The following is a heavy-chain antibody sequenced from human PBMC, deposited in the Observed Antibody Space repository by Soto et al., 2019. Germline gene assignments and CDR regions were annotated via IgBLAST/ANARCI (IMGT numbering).Heavy chain of an antibody. Sequence: SETLSLTCTVSGGSIRSSSYYWGWIRQPPGKGLEWIGSIYYSGSTYYNPSLKSRVTISVDTSKNQFSLKLSSVTAADTAVYYCARHMTMIEDYYYGMDVWCQGTTVT. CDR3: ARHMTMIEDYYYGMDV. D-gene: IGHD3-22*01. CDR1: GGSIRSSSYY. CDR2: IYYSGST. J-gene: IGHJ6*02. V-gene: IGHV4-39*01.